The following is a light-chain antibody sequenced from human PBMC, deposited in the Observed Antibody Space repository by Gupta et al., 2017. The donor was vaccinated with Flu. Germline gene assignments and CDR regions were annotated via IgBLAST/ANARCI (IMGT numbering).Light chain of an antibody. J-gene: IGKJ3*01. CDR3: QQSYNTPLLT. V-gene: IGKV1-39*01. CDR1: HSISSY. Sequence: DRVTSTCRESHSISSYLNWYQHKPGKAPKLLIYAASSLQSGVPSRFSVSGSGTDFTRTISGLQPEDLATYYCQQSYNTPLLTFGPGTKVDI. CDR2: AAS.